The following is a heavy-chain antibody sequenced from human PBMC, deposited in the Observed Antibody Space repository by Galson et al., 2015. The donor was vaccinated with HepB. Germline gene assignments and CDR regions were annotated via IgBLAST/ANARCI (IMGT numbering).Heavy chain of an antibody. D-gene: IGHD5-18*01. CDR1: GDSISSNSYY. CDR2: ISYSGNT. V-gene: IGHV4-39*01. J-gene: IGHJ4*02. Sequence: ETLSLTCTVSGDSISSNSYYWGWVRQPPGKGLEWIATISYSGNTYYNPSLKSRVTISADTSRNLFSLKLNSVTAADTAVYFCAEEYNYGYGDYWGQGTLVTVSS. CDR3: AEEYNYGYGDY.